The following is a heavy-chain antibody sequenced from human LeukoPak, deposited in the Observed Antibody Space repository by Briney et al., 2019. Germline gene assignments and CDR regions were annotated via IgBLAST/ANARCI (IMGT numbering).Heavy chain of an antibody. CDR1: GGTFSSYA. Sequence: ASVKVSCKASGGTFSSYAISWVRQAPGQGLEWMGGIIPTFGTANYAQKFQGRVTITADKSTSTAYMGLSSLRSEDTAVYYCARGGMITYDVALGYWGQGTLVTVSS. CDR2: IIPTFGTA. J-gene: IGHJ4*02. CDR3: ARGGMITYDVALGY. V-gene: IGHV1-69*06. D-gene: IGHD3-16*01.